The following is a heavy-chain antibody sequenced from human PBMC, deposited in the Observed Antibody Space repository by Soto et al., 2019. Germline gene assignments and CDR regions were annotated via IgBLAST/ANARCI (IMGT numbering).Heavy chain of an antibody. CDR3: ARGATGYGNFDY. Sequence: PGGSLRLSCAASGFTVSSNYMSWVRQAPGKGLEWVSVIYSGGSTYYADSVKGRLTISRDSAKNTLYLQINSLRDEDTGVYYCARGATGYGNFDYWGQGALVTVSS. V-gene: IGHV3-53*01. D-gene: IGHD5-12*01. CDR2: IYSGGST. J-gene: IGHJ4*02. CDR1: GFTVSSNY.